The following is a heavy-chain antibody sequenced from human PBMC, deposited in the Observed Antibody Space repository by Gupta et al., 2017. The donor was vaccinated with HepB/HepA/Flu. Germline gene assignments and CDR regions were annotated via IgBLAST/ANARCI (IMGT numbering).Heavy chain of an antibody. D-gene: IGHD5-12*01. CDR3: ARATGGYDDLHHDF. Sequence: EVLLAQSGGGVVRPGGSLRLSCAMSGFIFDDYAMSWVRQAPGKGLEWVSFVYWGGGDTYYADSVKGRFTISRDNAKKALLLQMNNLRAEDTAFYFCARATGGYDDLHHDFWGQGTLVTVSS. V-gene: IGHV3-20*04. CDR1: GFIFDDYA. CDR2: VYWGGGDT. J-gene: IGHJ4*02.